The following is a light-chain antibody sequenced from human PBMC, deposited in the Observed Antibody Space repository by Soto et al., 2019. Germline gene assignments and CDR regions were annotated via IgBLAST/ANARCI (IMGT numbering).Light chain of an antibody. J-gene: IGLJ2*01. V-gene: IGLV2-11*01. CDR3: CSYAGSYTKI. CDR2: DVS. Sequence: QSALTQPRSVSGSPGQSVTVSCTGTSSDVGGSNYVSWYQQHPGKAPKLMIYDVSKRPSGVPDRFSGSKSGNTASLTISGLQAEDEADYYCCSYAGSYTKIFGGGTKLT. CDR1: SSDVGGSNY.